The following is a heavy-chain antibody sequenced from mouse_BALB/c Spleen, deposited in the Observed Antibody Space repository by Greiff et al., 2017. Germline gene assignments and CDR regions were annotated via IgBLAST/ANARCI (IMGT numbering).Heavy chain of an antibody. CDR2: IRNKANGYTT. V-gene: IGHV7-3*02. CDR3: ARDTITDWFAY. CDR1: GFTFTDYY. Sequence: EVQLVESGGGLVQPGGSLRLSCATSGFTFTDYYMSWVRQPPGKALEWLGFIRNKANGYTTEYSASVKGRFTISRDNSQSILYLQMNTLRAEDSATYYCARDTITDWFAYWGQGTLVTVSA. J-gene: IGHJ3*01. D-gene: IGHD2-4*01.